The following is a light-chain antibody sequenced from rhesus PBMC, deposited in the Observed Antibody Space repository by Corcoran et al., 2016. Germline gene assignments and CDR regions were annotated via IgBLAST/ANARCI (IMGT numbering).Light chain of an antibody. V-gene: IGKV3-24*03. Sequence: EIVMTQSPATLSLSPGERATLSCRASQSVSSSLAWYQQTPGQAPRLLIYGASSRATGFPDRFSGSGSETDFPLTISSLEPEDVAVYYCLQHSNWPRTFGQGTKVEIK. CDR1: QSVSSS. CDR2: GAS. J-gene: IGKJ1*01. CDR3: LQHSNWPRT.